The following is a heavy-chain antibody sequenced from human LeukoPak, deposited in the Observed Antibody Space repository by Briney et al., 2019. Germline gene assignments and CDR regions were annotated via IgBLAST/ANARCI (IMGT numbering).Heavy chain of an antibody. CDR2: IYYSGGS. V-gene: IGHV4-39*01. J-gene: IGHJ4*02. Sequence: SETLSLTCTVSGGSISSSNYYWGWIRQPPGKGLEWIGSIYYSGGSYYNPSLKSRVTIPVDTSKNQFSLKLSSVTAADTAVYYCRGYTSGYLGGDYWGQGALVTVSS. CDR3: RGYTSGYLGGDY. D-gene: IGHD5-18*01. CDR1: GGSISSSNYY.